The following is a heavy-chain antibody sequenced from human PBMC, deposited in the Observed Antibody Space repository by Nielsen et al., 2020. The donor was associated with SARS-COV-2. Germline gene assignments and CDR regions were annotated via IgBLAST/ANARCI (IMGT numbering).Heavy chain of an antibody. CDR3: AKHEGED. J-gene: IGHJ4*02. D-gene: IGHD3-10*01. V-gene: IGHV3-23*01. CDR1: VFTFSSYS. Sequence: GESLKISCAASVFTFSSYSLNWVRQAPRKGMELVSAISESGGATYYTDSVKGRFTISRDNSRNTLYLEMNSLRADDTAVYYCAKHEGEDWGQGTLVTVSS. CDR2: ISESGGAT.